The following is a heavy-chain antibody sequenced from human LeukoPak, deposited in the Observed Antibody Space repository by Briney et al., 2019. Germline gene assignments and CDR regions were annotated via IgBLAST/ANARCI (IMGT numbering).Heavy chain of an antibody. CDR1: GFTFSSYG. CDR3: AKDSRYSGYDLYHYCYYGMDV. V-gene: IGHV3-30*02. J-gene: IGHJ6*02. CDR2: IRYDGSNK. Sequence: GGSLRLSCAASGFTFSSYGMHWVRQAPGKGLEWVAFIRYDGSNKYYADSVKGRFTISRDNSKNTLYLQMNSLRAEDTAVYYCAKDSRYSGYDLYHYCYYGMDVWGQGTTVTVSS. D-gene: IGHD5-12*01.